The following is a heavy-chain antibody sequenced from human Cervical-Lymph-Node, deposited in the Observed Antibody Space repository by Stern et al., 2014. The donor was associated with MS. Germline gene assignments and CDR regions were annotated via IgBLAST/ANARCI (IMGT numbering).Heavy chain of an antibody. CDR1: GYTFTSYY. V-gene: IGHV1-46*01. Sequence: QVQLVESGAEVKKPGASVKVSCKTSGYTFTSYYVHWVRQAPGQGLEWMGMIHPSDGGRSYTQKFQGRVTMTRDTAASTVYMELSSLRFEDTAMYYCTRRNYGTYYFDYWGQGTVVTVSS. CDR3: TRRNYGTYYFDY. J-gene: IGHJ4*02. D-gene: IGHD1/OR15-1a*01. CDR2: IHPSDGGR.